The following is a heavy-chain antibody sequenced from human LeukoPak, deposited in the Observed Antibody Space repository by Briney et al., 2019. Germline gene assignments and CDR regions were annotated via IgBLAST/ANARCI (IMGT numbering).Heavy chain of an antibody. D-gene: IGHD3-10*01. J-gene: IGHJ6*02. CDR3: ARDMGSYGSGSWAHFYYYYYGMDV. CDR1: GFTFSDYY. CDR2: ISSSGSTI. Sequence: KPGGSLRLSCAASGFTFSDYYMSWIRQAPGKGLEWVSYISSSGSTIYYADSVKGRFTISRDNAKNSLYLQMNSLRAEDTAVYYCARDMGSYGSGSWAHFYYYYYGMDVWGQGTTVTVSS. V-gene: IGHV3-11*01.